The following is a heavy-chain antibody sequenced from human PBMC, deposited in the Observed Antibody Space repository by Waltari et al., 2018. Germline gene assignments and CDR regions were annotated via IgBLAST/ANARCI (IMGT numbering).Heavy chain of an antibody. D-gene: IGHD1-26*01. CDR3: ARARGATKDY. J-gene: IGHJ4*02. CDR2: MTRNSGNT. V-gene: IGHV1-8*01. CDR1: GYTFTSYD. Sequence: QVQLVQSGAEVKKPGASVKVSCKASGYTFTSYDINWVRQATGQGLEWMGQMTRNSGNTGYAQKCHGRAIMTRNTAISTADMELSSLRSEDTAVYYCARARGATKDYRGQGTLVTVSS.